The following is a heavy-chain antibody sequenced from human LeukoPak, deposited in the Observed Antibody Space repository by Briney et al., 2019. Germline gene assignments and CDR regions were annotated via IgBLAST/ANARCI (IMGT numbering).Heavy chain of an antibody. J-gene: IGHJ4*02. CDR2: YEPERGGI. Sequence: ASVKVSCKVSGHTLTELAMHWVRQAPGKGLEWMGGYEPERGGIIYAPKFQGRVSMTQDTSTETAYMELSSLRAEDTAVYYCAPGTYYYVTAVYWGQGTLVTVSS. CDR3: APGTYYYVTAVY. CDR1: GHTLTELA. V-gene: IGHV1-24*01. D-gene: IGHD3-10*02.